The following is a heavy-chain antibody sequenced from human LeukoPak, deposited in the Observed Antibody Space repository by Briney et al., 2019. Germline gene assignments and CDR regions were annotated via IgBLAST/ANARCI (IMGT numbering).Heavy chain of an antibody. Sequence: GSLRLSCAASGFTFSSYSMNWVRQPPGRGLEWIGEINHSGSTNYNPSLKNRVTISVDTSKNQFSLKLSSVTAADTAVYYCARVVQGFDDFEIWGQGTMVTVSS. J-gene: IGHJ3*02. D-gene: IGHD2-2*01. CDR2: INHSGST. V-gene: IGHV4-34*01. CDR3: ARVVQGFDDFEI. CDR1: GFTFSSYS.